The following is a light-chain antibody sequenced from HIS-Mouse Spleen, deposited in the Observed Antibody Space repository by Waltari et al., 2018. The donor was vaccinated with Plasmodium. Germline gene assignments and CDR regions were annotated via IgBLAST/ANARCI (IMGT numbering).Light chain of an antibody. J-gene: IGLJ3*02. Sequence: SYELTQPPSVSVSPGQTARITCSGDALPKKYAYWYQQKSGQAPVLVIYEDSKRPSGFPERFAGSSSGKRSTLTISGAQVEDEGDYYCYSTDSSGNHRVFGGGTKLTVL. V-gene: IGLV3-10*01. CDR2: EDS. CDR1: ALPKKY. CDR3: YSTDSSGNHRV.